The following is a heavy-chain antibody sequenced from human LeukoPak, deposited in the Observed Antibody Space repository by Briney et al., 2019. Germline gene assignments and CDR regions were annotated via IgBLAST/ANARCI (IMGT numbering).Heavy chain of an antibody. Sequence: SETLSLTCTVSGGPISSGNYYWNWTRQPAGKGLEWIGRVHSSGSTNHNPSLKSRVTISRDTSKNQFPVIVSSVSAADTAIYFCARSKGDYGSGSLGYWGQGILVTVSS. J-gene: IGHJ4*02. CDR3: ARSKGDYGSGSLGY. CDR1: GGPISSGNYY. CDR2: VHSSGST. D-gene: IGHD3-10*01. V-gene: IGHV4-61*02.